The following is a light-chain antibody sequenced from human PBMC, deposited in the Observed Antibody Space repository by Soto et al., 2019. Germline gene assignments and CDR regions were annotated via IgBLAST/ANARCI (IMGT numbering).Light chain of an antibody. CDR3: CSYAGSYTLV. CDR1: SSDVGGYNY. J-gene: IGLJ2*01. V-gene: IGLV2-11*01. Sequence: QSALTQPRSVSGSPGQSVTISCTGTSSDVGGYNYVSWYQQHPGKAPKLMINDVSKRPSGVPDRFSGSKPGNTASLTISGLQAEDEADYYCCSYAGSYTLVFGGGTKLTVL. CDR2: DVS.